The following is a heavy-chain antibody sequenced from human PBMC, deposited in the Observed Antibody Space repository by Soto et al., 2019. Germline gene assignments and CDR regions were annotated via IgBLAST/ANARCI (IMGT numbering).Heavy chain of an antibody. D-gene: IGHD6-19*01. CDR1: GGTFSSYA. Sequence: SVKVSCKASGGTFSSYAISWVRQAPGQGLEWMGGIIPIFGTANYAQKFQGRVTITADESTSTAYMELSSLRSEDTAVYYCARTSPKYSSGWKNWLDPRGQGTLVTVSS. CDR2: IIPIFGTA. V-gene: IGHV1-69*13. J-gene: IGHJ5*02. CDR3: ARTSPKYSSGWKNWLDP.